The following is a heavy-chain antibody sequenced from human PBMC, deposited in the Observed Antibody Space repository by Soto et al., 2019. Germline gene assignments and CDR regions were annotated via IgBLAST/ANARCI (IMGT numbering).Heavy chain of an antibody. D-gene: IGHD3-9*01. V-gene: IGHV1-69*13. CDR1: GGTFSSYA. CDR2: IIPIFGTA. J-gene: IGHJ3*02. Sequence: SVKVSCKASGGTFSSYAISWVRQAPGQGLEWMGGIIPIFGTANYAQKFQGRVTITADESTSTAYMELSSLRSEDTAVYYCARTLRRYFGWLPNHDAFDIWGQGTMVTVSS. CDR3: ARTLRRYFGWLPNHDAFDI.